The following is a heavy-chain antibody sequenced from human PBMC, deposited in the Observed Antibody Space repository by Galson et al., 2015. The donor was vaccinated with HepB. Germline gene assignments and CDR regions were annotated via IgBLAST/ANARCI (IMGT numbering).Heavy chain of an antibody. CDR1: GDSVSSNSAT. J-gene: IGHJ4*02. D-gene: IGHD6-19*01. V-gene: IGHV6-1*01. CDR3: ARSHSSVWTDYFDY. CDR2: TYYRSKWLD. Sequence: CAISGDSVSSNSATWNWIRQSPSRGLEWLGRTYYRSKWLDTYTVSVKSRITISPDTSKNQFSLQLNSVTPEDTAVYYCARSHSSVWTDYFDYWGQGTLVTVSS.